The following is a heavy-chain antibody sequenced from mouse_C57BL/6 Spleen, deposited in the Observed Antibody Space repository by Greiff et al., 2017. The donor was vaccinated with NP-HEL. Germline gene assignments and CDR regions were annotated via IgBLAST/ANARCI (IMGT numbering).Heavy chain of an antibody. Sequence: VKVVESGAELMKPGASVKLSCKATGYKFTGYWIEWVKQRPGHGLEWIGEIVPGSGSTNYNEKFKGKATFTADTSSNTAYMQLSSLTTEDSAIYYFSNRLWLRYFDVWGTGTTVTVSS. CDR2: IVPGSGST. V-gene: IGHV1-9*01. CDR1: GYKFTGYW. D-gene: IGHD2-2*01. J-gene: IGHJ1*03. CDR3: SNRLWLRYFDV.